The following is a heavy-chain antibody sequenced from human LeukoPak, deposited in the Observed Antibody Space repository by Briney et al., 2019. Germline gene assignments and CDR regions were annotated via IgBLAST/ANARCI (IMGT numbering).Heavy chain of an antibody. CDR1: GGSISSSSYY. V-gene: IGHV4-39*01. D-gene: IGHD5-24*01. Sequence: SETLSLTCTVPGGSISSSSYYWGWIRQPPGKGLEWIGSIYYSGSTYYNPSLKSRVTISVDTSKNQFSLKLSSVTAADTAVYYCARAPYGYNLAFDYWGQGTLVTVSS. CDR2: IYYSGST. J-gene: IGHJ4*02. CDR3: ARAPYGYNLAFDY.